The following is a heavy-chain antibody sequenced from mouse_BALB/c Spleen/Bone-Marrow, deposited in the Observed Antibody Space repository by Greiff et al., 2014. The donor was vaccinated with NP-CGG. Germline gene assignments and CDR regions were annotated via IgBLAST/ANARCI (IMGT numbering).Heavy chain of an antibody. CDR1: RFDFSRYW. CDR2: IKPDSRTI. CDR3: ARLGYYGAMAY. J-gene: IGHJ4*01. Sequence: EVQREESGGGLVQPGGSLKLSCAASRFDFSRYWMTWVRQAQGKGLEWIGEIKPDSRTINYYPSLKEKFIISRDNAKSTLYLQMSKVRSEDTALYYCARLGYYGAMAYWGQGTSVTVSS. D-gene: IGHD1-1*01. V-gene: IGHV4-1*02.